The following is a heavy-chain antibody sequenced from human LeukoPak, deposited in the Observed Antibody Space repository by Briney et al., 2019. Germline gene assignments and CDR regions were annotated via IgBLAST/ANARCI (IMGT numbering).Heavy chain of an antibody. D-gene: IGHD3-3*01. V-gene: IGHV3-48*04. Sequence: GGSLRLSCAASGFTFSSYSMNWVRQAPGKGLEWVSYISSSSSTIYYADSVKGRFTISRDNDKNSLYLQMNSLRAEDTAVYYCASDGREYYDFWSGYYGDYYYYMDVWGKGTTVTVSS. CDR2: ISSSSSTI. CDR1: GFTFSSYS. CDR3: ASDGREYYDFWSGYYGDYYYYMDV. J-gene: IGHJ6*03.